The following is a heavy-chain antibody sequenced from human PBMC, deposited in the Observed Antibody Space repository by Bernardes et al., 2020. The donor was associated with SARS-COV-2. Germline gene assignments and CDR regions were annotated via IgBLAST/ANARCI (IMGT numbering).Heavy chain of an antibody. V-gene: IGHV3-53*01. CDR2: IYSGGST. D-gene: IGHD5-18*01. CDR3: ARGMGQLWLYHFDH. J-gene: IGHJ4*02. Sequence: GGSLRLSCAASGFIVSSNYMCWVRQAPGKGLEWVATIYSGGSTYYAESVKGRFTISRDNSKNTLYLQMDSLRADDTAVYYCARGMGQLWLYHFDHWGQGTLVTVSS. CDR1: GFIVSSNY.